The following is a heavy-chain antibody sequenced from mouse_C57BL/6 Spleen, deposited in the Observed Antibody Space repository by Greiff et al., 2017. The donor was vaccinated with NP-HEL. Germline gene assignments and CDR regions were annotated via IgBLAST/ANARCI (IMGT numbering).Heavy chain of an antibody. V-gene: IGHV3-6*01. Sequence: EVKVEESGPGLVKPSQSLSLTCSVTGYSITSGYYWNWIRQFPGNKLEWMGYISYDGSNNYNPSLKNRISITRDTSKNQFFLKLNSVTTEDTATYYCAREDYYAMDYWGQGTSVTVSS. J-gene: IGHJ4*01. CDR1: GYSITSGYY. CDR2: ISYDGSN. CDR3: AREDYYAMDY.